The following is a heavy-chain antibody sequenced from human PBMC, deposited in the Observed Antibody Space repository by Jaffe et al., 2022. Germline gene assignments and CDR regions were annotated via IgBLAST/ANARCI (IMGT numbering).Heavy chain of an antibody. V-gene: IGHV1-8*01. CDR1: GYTFTSYD. CDR3: ARRTPPLSGPYYYYYYMDV. Sequence: QVQLVQSGAEVKKPGASVKVSCKASGYTFTSYDINWVRQATGQGLEWMGWMNPNSGNTGYAQKFQGRVTMTRNTSISTAYMELSSLRSEDTAVYYCARRTPPLSGPYYYYYYMDVWGKGTTVTVSS. CDR2: MNPNSGNT. J-gene: IGHJ6*03. D-gene: IGHD3-3*01.